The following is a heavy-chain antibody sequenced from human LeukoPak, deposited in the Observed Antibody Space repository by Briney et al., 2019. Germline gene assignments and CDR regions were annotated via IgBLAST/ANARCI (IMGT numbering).Heavy chain of an antibody. Sequence: PSETLSLTCAVYGGSFSGYHWSWIRQPPGKGLEWIGEINHSGSTNYNPSLKSRVTISVDTSKNQFSLKLSSVTAADTAVYYCASLTHYYDSSGYYSDSPHDAFDIWGQGTMVTVSS. V-gene: IGHV4-34*01. CDR3: ASLTHYYDSSGYYSDSPHDAFDI. J-gene: IGHJ3*02. CDR1: GGSFSGYH. CDR2: INHSGST. D-gene: IGHD3-22*01.